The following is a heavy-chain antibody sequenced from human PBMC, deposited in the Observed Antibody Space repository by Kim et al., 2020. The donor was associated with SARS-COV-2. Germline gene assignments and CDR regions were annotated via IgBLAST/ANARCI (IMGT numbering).Heavy chain of an antibody. CDR2: IIPIFGNA. V-gene: IGHV1-69*13. CDR3: AHYGSGSYYFDY. Sequence: SVKVSCKASGGTFSSYAISWVRQAPGQGLEWMGDIIPIFGNANYAQKFQGRVTITADESTSTAYMELSSLRSEDTAVYYCAHYGSGSYYFDYSGQGTLVTVSS. J-gene: IGHJ4*02. D-gene: IGHD3-10*01. CDR1: GGTFSSYA.